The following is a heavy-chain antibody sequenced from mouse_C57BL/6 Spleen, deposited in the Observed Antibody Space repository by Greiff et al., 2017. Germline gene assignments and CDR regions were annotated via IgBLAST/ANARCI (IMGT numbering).Heavy chain of an antibody. D-gene: IGHD2-4*01. CDR2: IDPSDSET. J-gene: IGHJ3*01. CDR3: ARSGYDYDGGFAY. Sequence: VQLQQPGAELVRPGSSVKLSCKASGYTFTSYWMPWVKQRPIQGLEWIGNIDPSDSETHYNQKFKDKATLTVDKSSSTAYMQLSSLTSEDSAVYYCARSGYDYDGGFAYWGQGTLVTVSA. CDR1: GYTFTSYW. V-gene: IGHV1-52*01.